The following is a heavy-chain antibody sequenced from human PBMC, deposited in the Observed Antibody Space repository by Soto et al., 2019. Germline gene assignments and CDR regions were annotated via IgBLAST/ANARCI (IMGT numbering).Heavy chain of an antibody. D-gene: IGHD2-15*01. CDR1: GFMFSNYG. J-gene: IGHJ3*02. CDR3: ARAGCGSAGGCYPGQAFDI. CDR2: IWYDGSYK. V-gene: IGHV3-33*01. Sequence: GGSLRLSCAASGFMFSNYGMHWVRQAPGKGLEWVTVIWYDGSYKYYSDSVKARFTVSRDNSDNTLYLQMNSLRVEDTAVYYCARAGCGSAGGCYPGQAFDIWGQGTMVTVSS.